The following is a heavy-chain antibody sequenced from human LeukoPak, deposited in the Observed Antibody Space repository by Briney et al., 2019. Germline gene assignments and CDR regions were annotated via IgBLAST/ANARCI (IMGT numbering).Heavy chain of an antibody. CDR2: INPNSGGT. V-gene: IGHV1-2*02. J-gene: IGHJ4*02. CDR3: ARDPTSGGYSYVTFDY. CDR1: GYTFTGYY. D-gene: IGHD5-18*01. Sequence: GASVKVSCTASGYTFTGYYMHWVRQAPGQGLEWMGWINPNSGGTNYAQKFQGRVTMTRDTSISTAYMELSRLRSDDTAVYYCARDPTSGGYSYVTFDYWGQGTLVTVSS.